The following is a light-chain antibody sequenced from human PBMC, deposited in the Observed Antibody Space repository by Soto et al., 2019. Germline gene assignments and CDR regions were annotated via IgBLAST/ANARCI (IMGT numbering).Light chain of an antibody. CDR2: KAS. CDR3: QQYNSYSRT. V-gene: IGKV1-5*03. Sequence: DIQMTQSPSTLSASVGDRVTITCRASQSISSWLAWYQQKPGKAPELLIYKASRLESGVPSRLSVSGSGIEFTLTISSLQPDDFATYYCQQYNSYSRTFGQGTKVGIK. CDR1: QSISSW. J-gene: IGKJ1*01.